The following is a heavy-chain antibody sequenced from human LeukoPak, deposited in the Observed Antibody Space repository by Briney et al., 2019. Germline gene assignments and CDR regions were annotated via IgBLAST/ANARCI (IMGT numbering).Heavy chain of an antibody. CDR1: GYTFTCYD. J-gene: IGHJ6*02. V-gene: IGHV1-8*01. CDR3: ARVESGSYYNYYGMDV. CDR2: MNPNSGNT. Sequence: ASVKVSCKASGYTFTCYDINWVRQATGQGLEWMGWMNPNSGNTGYAQKFQGRVTMTRNTSISTAYMELSSLRSEDAAVYYCARVESGSYYNYYGMDVWGQGTTVTVSS. D-gene: IGHD1-26*01.